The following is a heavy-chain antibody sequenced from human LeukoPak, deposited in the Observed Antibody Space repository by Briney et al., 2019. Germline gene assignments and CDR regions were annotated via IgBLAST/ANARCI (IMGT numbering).Heavy chain of an antibody. CDR1: GGTFISYA. CDR2: IIPIFGTA. CDR3: ARDTCFIATGTTFACS. Sequence: SVTVSCKASGGTFISYAISWVRQAPGQGLEWMGGIIPIFGTANYAQKFQGRVTITADESTSTAYMELSSLRSEDTAVYYCARDTCFIATGTTFACSWGQGTLVTVSS. D-gene: IGHD1-1*01. J-gene: IGHJ5*02. V-gene: IGHV1-69*01.